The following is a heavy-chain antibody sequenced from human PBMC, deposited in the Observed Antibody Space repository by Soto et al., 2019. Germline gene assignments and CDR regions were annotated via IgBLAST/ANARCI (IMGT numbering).Heavy chain of an antibody. CDR1: GYTFTGYY. CDR3: ARAIGVVAAARYYYYGMDV. V-gene: IGHV1-2*04. D-gene: IGHD2-15*01. Sequence: EASVKVSCKASGYTFTGYYMHWVRQAPGQGLEWMGWINPNSGGTNYAQKFQGWVTMTRDTSISTAYMELSRLRSDDTAVYYCARAIGVVAAARYYYYGMDVWGQGTTVTVSS. J-gene: IGHJ6*02. CDR2: INPNSGGT.